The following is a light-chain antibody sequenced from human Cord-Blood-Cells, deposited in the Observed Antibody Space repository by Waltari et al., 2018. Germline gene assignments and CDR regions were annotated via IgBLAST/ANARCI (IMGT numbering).Light chain of an antibody. CDR2: DVS. CDR1: SSDVGGYNY. J-gene: IGLJ1*01. Sequence: QSALTQPASVSGSPRQSLTISCTGTSSDVGGYNYVSWYQQHPGKAPKLMIYDVSNRPSGVSNRFSGSKSGNTASLTISGLQAEDEADYYCSSYTSSSTYVFGTGTKVTVL. V-gene: IGLV2-14*03. CDR3: SSYTSSSTYV.